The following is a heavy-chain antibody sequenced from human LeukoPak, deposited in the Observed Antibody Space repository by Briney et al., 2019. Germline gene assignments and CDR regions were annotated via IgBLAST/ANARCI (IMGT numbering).Heavy chain of an antibody. Sequence: ASVKVSCKASGYTFTGYYMHWVRQAPGQGLEWMGWINPNSGGTNYAQKFQGRVTMTRDTSISTAYMELSRLRSEDTAVYYCAKGLYYYGSGSSDYWGQGTLVTVSS. CDR2: INPNSGGT. CDR3: AKGLYYYGSGSSDY. CDR1: GYTFTGYY. V-gene: IGHV1-2*02. D-gene: IGHD3-10*01. J-gene: IGHJ4*02.